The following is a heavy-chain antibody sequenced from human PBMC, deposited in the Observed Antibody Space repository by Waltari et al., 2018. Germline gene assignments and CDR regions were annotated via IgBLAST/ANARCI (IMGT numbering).Heavy chain of an antibody. Sequence: QVQLQESGPGLVKPSETLSLTCTVSGGSISSHYWRWIRQPPGKGLEWIGYIYYSGSTNYNPSLKSRVTISVDTSKNQFSLKLSSVTAADTAVYYCARGPVTEVDYWGQGTLVTVSS. J-gene: IGHJ4*02. CDR3: ARGPVTEVDY. V-gene: IGHV4-59*11. CDR2: IYYSGST. CDR1: GGSISSHY. D-gene: IGHD1-20*01.